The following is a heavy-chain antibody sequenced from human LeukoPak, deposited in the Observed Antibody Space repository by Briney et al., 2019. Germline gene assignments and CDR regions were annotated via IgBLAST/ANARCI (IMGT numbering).Heavy chain of an antibody. D-gene: IGHD3-10*01. J-gene: IGHJ4*02. CDR2: IKQDGSEK. V-gene: IGHV3-7*01. CDR3: ARARYGSGSDFPYFDY. Sequence: GGSLRLSCAASGFTFSSYWMSWVRQAPGKGLEWVANIKQDGSEKYYVDSVKGRFIISRDSAKNSLYLQVNSLRAEDTAVYYCARARYGSGSDFPYFDYWGQGTLVTVSS. CDR1: GFTFSSYW.